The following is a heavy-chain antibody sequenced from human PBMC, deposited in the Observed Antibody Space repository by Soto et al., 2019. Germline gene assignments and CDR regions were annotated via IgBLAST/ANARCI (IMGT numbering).Heavy chain of an antibody. CDR2: ISSSSYI. Sequence: GGSLRLSCAASGFTFSSYSMNWVRQAPGKGLEWVSSISSSSYIYYADSVKGRFTISRDNAKNSLYLQMNSLRAEDTAVYYCARATTHDWDDAFDIWGQGTMVTVSS. CDR1: GFTFSSYS. J-gene: IGHJ3*02. V-gene: IGHV3-21*01. CDR3: ARATTHDWDDAFDI. D-gene: IGHD3-16*01.